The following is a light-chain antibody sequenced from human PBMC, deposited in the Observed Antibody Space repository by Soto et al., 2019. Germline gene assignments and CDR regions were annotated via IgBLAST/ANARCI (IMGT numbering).Light chain of an antibody. J-gene: IGLJ2*01. V-gene: IGLV1-40*01. CDR3: QSYDSSEV. CDR2: GNS. CDR1: SSNIGAGYD. Sequence: QSVLTQPPSVSGAPGQRVPISCTGSSSNIGAGYDVHWYQQLPGTAPKLLIYGNSNRPSGVPDRFSGSKSGTSASLAITGLQAEDEADYYCQSYDSSEVFGGGTKLTVL.